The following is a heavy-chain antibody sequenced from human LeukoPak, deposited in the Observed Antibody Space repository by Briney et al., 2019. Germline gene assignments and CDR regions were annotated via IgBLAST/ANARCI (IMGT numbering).Heavy chain of an antibody. CDR3: ARALLWFGELFDP. J-gene: IGHJ5*02. CDR1: GGSISSSSYY. CDR2: IYYSGST. V-gene: IGHV4-39*01. Sequence: SETLSLTCTVSGGSISSSSYYWGWIRQPPGKGLEWIGSIYYSGSTYYNPSLKSRVTISVDTSKNQFSLKLSSVTAADTAVYYCARALLWFGELFDPWGQGTLVTVSS. D-gene: IGHD3-10*01.